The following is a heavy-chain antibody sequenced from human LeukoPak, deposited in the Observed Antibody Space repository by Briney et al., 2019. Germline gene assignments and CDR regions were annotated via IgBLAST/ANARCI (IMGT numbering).Heavy chain of an antibody. CDR1: GFPFSSYA. CDR2: ISGSGGGT. V-gene: IGHV3-23*01. J-gene: IGHJ4*02. D-gene: IGHD4-17*01. CDR3: AKGGVYGDYYFDY. Sequence: GGSLRLSCAASGFPFSSYAMSWVRQAPGRGLEWVSVISGSGGGTYYADSVKGRFTISGDNSKNTVHLQMNSLRAEDTALCYCAKGGVYGDYYFDYWGQGTLVTVSS.